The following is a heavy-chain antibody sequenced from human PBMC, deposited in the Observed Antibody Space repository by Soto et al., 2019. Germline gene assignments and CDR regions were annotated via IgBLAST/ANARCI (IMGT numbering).Heavy chain of an antibody. J-gene: IGHJ6*02. D-gene: IGHD3-3*01. V-gene: IGHV3-21*01. Sequence: GGSLRLSCAASGFTFSSYSMNWVRQAPGKGLEWVSSISSSSSYIYYADSVKGRFTISRDNAKNSLYLQMNSLRAEDTAVYYCARGVVTNYYYYYGMDAWGQGTTVTVSS. CDR1: GFTFSSYS. CDR3: ARGVVTNYYYYYGMDA. CDR2: ISSSSSYI.